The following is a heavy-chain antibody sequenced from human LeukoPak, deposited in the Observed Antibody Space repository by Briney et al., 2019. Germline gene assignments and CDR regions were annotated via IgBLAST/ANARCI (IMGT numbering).Heavy chain of an antibody. Sequence: GASVKVSCKASGYTFTGYYMHWVRQAPGQGLEWMGGIIPIFGTANYAQKLQGRVTMTTDTSTSTAYMELRSLRSDDTAVYYCARDYDSSGYYYLKPPRFDYWGQGTLVTVSS. CDR1: GYTFTGYY. J-gene: IGHJ4*02. CDR3: ARDYDSSGYYYLKPPRFDY. CDR2: IIPIFGTA. V-gene: IGHV1-18*04. D-gene: IGHD3-22*01.